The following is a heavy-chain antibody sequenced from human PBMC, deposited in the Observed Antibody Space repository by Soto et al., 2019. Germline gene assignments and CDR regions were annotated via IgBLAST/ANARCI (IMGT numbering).Heavy chain of an antibody. CDR3: ARNPSGDIAARPPSMN. Sequence: QVQLQQWGAGLLKPSETLSLTCAVYGGSFSGYYWSWIRQPPGKGLEWIGEINHSGSTNYNPSLKRRVTISVDTSKNQFSLKLSSVTAADTAVYYCARNPSGDIAARPPSMNWGQGTLVTVSS. J-gene: IGHJ4*02. CDR2: INHSGST. V-gene: IGHV4-34*01. CDR1: GGSFSGYY. D-gene: IGHD6-6*01.